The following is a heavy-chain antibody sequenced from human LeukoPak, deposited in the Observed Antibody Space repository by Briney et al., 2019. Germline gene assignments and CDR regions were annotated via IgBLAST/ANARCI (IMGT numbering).Heavy chain of an antibody. D-gene: IGHD2-15*01. CDR2: ISYSGST. J-gene: IGHJ4*02. Sequence: SETLSLTCTVSGGSISSGGYYWSWVRQHPGKGLEWIGYISYSGSTYYNPSLKSRATISLDTSKNQFSLKLSSVTAADTAVYFCASLTRYCSGGGCYREGADYWGQATLVT. CDR1: GGSISSGGYY. V-gene: IGHV4-31*03. CDR3: ASLTRYCSGGGCYREGADY.